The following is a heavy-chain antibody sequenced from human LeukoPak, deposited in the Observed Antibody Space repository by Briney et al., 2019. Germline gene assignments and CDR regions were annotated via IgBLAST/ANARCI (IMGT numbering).Heavy chain of an antibody. V-gene: IGHV3-7*01. CDR1: GFTFSNYW. CDR3: AKDQSGSYSDY. J-gene: IGHJ4*02. D-gene: IGHD1-26*01. CDR2: IKHDGSQR. Sequence: GGSLRLSCAASGFTFSNYWMTWIRQAPGKGLEWVANIKHDGSQRYYVDSVKGRFTISRDNSKNTLYLQMNSLRAEDTAVYYCAKDQSGSYSDYWGQGTLVTVSS.